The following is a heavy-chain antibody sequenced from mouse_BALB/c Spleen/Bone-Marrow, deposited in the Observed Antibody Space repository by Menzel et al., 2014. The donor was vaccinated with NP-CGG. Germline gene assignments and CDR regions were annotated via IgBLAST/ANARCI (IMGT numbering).Heavy chain of an antibody. D-gene: IGHD2-1*01. CDR3: ARYGNGLMDY. CDR2: IDTANGNT. V-gene: IGHV14-3*02. CDR1: GFNIKDTY. Sequence: EVQLQQSGAELVKPGASVKLSCTASGFNIKDTYIHWVKQRPEQGLEWIGRIDTANGNTKYDPKFQGKATITADTSSNTAYLQLSSLTSEDTAVYYCARYGNGLMDYWGQGTSVTVSS. J-gene: IGHJ4*01.